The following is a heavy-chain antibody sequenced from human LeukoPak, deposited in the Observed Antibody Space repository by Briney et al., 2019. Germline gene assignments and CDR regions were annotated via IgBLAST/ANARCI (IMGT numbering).Heavy chain of an antibody. CDR2: ISASGGRT. CDR1: GFTVSDYA. J-gene: IGHJ6*03. Sequence: GGSLRLSCAASGFTVSDYAMSWVRRAPGKGLEWVSAISASGGRTEYTDSGKGRFTISRGSSKNTLHLQMNSLRVEDTAVYYCAKGTYSDHPHYMDVWGKGTTVTVSS. CDR3: AKGTYSDHPHYMDV. V-gene: IGHV3-23*01. D-gene: IGHD4-17*01.